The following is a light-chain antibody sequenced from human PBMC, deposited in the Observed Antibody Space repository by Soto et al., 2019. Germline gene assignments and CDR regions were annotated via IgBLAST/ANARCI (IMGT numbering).Light chain of an antibody. CDR2: AAS. V-gene: IGKV1-39*01. CDR1: QNIKNY. J-gene: IGKJ1*01. Sequence: DIQLTQSPSSLSASIGDRVTISCRASQNIKNYLNWYHQERGKTPKLLLYAASTLQGGVPSRFTGSGSGTYFTLTISSLLPEDLATDFCQQIYSNPWTFGQGTTV. CDR3: QQIYSNPWT.